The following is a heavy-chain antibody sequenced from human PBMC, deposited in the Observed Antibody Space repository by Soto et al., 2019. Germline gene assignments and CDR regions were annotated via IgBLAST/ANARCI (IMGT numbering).Heavy chain of an antibody. CDR2: ISAYNGNT. Sequence: QVQLVQSGAEVKKPGASVKVSCKASGYTFTSYGISWVRQAPGQGLEWMGWISAYNGNTNYAQKLQGRVTMTTDTSTSTAYMELRSLRSDDTAVYYCAREAHGSGWTTTIYYFDYWGQGTLVTVSS. J-gene: IGHJ4*02. CDR3: AREAHGSGWTTTIYYFDY. D-gene: IGHD6-19*01. V-gene: IGHV1-18*01. CDR1: GYTFTSYG.